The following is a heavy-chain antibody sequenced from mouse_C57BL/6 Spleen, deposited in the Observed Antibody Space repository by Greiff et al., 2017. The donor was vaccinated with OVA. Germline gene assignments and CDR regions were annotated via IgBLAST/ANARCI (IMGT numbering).Heavy chain of an antibody. J-gene: IGHJ3*01. CDR3: ARHIAETGFAY. D-gene: IGHD1-1*01. CDR2: ISRGGSST. CDR1: GFTFSSYG. V-gene: IGHV5-6*01. Sequence: EVKLVESGGDLVKPGGSLKLSCAASGFTFSSYGMSWVRQTPDKRLEWVATISRGGSSTYYPDSVKGRFTISRDNAKNTLYLQRSSLKSEDTAMFYCARHIAETGFAYWGQGTLVTVSA.